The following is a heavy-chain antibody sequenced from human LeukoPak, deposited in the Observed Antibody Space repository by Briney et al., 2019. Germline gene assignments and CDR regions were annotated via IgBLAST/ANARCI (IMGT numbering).Heavy chain of an antibody. CDR1: GGSINNYY. V-gene: IGHV4-59*08. CDR2: IYYSGST. J-gene: IGHJ3*02. CDR3: ARPSNSGYRFDAFDI. D-gene: IGHD3-22*01. Sequence: SETLSLTCTVSGGSINNYYWSWIRQPPGKGLEWIGYIYYSGSTNYNPSLKSRVTISVDTSKNQFSLKLTSVTAADTAMYYCARPSNSGYRFDAFDIWGQGTMVSVSS.